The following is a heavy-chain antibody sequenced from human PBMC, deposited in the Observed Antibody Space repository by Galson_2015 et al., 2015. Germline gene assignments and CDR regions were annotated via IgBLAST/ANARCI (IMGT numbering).Heavy chain of an antibody. D-gene: IGHD3-9*01. V-gene: IGHV3-23*01. Sequence: LRLSCAASGFTFSSYAMSWVRQAPGKGLEWVSAISGSGGSTYYADSVKGRFTISRDNSKNTLYLQMNSLRAEDTAVYYCAKGGGYYDILTGFGDYYGMDVWGQGTTVTVSS. CDR1: GFTFSSYA. CDR2: ISGSGGST. CDR3: AKGGGYYDILTGFGDYYGMDV. J-gene: IGHJ6*02.